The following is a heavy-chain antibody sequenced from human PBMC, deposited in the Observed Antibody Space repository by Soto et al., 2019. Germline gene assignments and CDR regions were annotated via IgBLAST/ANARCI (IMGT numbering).Heavy chain of an antibody. CDR3: ARSGDNFNVLDY. CDR1: GFTFSDYY. D-gene: IGHD1-1*01. CDR2: SSNSGTFA. Sequence: GGSLRLSCAASGFTFSDYYMSWVRQAPGRGLEWISYSSNSGTFARYATSVKGRFSISRDNANNSLYLEMNSLRVEDTAVYYCARSGDNFNVLDYWGQGTQVTVYS. V-gene: IGHV3-11*06. J-gene: IGHJ4*02.